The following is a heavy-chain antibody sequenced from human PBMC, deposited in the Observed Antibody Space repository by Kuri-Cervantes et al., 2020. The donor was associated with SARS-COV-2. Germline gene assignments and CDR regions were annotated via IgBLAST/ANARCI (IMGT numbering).Heavy chain of an antibody. Sequence: SQTLSLTCAISGDSVSSNSAAWNWIRQSSSRGLEWLGRTYYRSKWYNDYAVSVKSRITINPDTSKNQFSLQLNSVTPEDTAVYYCARDRSIFGVVTPRMDYYYGMDVWGQGTTVTVSS. V-gene: IGHV6-1*01. CDR3: ARDRSIFGVVTPRMDYYYGMDV. J-gene: IGHJ6*02. CDR1: GDSVSSNSAA. D-gene: IGHD3-3*01. CDR2: TYYRSKWYN.